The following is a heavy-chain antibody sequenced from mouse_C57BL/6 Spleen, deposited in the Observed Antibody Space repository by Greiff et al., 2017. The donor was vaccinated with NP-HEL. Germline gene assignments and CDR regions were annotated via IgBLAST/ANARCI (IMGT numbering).Heavy chain of an antibody. D-gene: IGHD1-1*01. CDR3: GRGSTTVVAQYAMDY. V-gene: IGHV10-3*01. J-gene: IGHJ4*01. Sequence: VQLKESGGGLVQPKGSLKLSCAASGFTFNTYAMHWVRQAPGKGLEWVARIRSKSSNYATYYADSVKDRFTISREDAQSMLYLQMNNLKTEDTAMYYCGRGSTTVVAQYAMDYWGQGTSVTVSS. CDR1: GFTFNTYA. CDR2: IRSKSSNYAT.